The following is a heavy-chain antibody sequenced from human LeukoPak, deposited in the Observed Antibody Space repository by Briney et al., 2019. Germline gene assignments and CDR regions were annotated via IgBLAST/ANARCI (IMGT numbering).Heavy chain of an antibody. Sequence: GGSLRLSCAVSGVIFNNYAMSWVRQAPGRGLEWVSVISASGGSTYYADSVKGRFTISRDNSKNTLYLQMNSLRAEDTAVYYCARAPKGYYAFDIWGQGTMVTVSS. CDR1: GVIFNNYA. V-gene: IGHV3-23*01. CDR2: ISASGGST. D-gene: IGHD1-26*01. J-gene: IGHJ3*02. CDR3: ARAPKGYYAFDI.